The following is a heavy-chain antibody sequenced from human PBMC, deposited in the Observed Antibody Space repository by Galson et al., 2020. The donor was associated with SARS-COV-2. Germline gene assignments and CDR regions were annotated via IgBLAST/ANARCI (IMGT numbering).Heavy chain of an antibody. Sequence: ETSETLSLTCTVSGGSSSSGGYYGSWIRQHPGKGLEWIGYSYYSGSTYYNHSHKSRVTISVDTSKNQFSLKLSSVTAADTAVYYCARIISVGIFGVVNWFDPWGQGTLVTVSS. CDR2: SYYSGST. CDR3: ARIISVGIFGVVNWFDP. D-gene: IGHD3-3*01. CDR1: GGSSSSGGYY. J-gene: IGHJ5*02. V-gene: IGHV4-31*03.